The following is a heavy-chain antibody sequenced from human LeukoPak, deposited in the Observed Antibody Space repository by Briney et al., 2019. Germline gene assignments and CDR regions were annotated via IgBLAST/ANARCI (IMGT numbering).Heavy chain of an antibody. J-gene: IGHJ4*02. CDR2: IYYSGST. V-gene: IGHV4-39*01. CDR1: GGSISSSSYY. CDR3: ARRREYQLLQYYFDY. Sequence: SETLSLTCTVSGGSISSSSYYWGWIRQPPGKGPEWIGSIYYSGSTYYNPSLKSRVTISVDTSKNQFSLKLSSVTAADTAVYYCARRREYQLLQYYFDYWGQGTLVTVSS. D-gene: IGHD2-2*01.